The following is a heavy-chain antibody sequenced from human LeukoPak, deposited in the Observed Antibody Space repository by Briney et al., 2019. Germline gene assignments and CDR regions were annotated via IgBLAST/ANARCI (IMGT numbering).Heavy chain of an antibody. CDR1: GGSISSSTYY. Sequence: PSETLSLTCTVSGGSISSSTYYWGWIRQPPGTGLEWIGSIYYSGNTYYNPSLKSRVTISVDTSKKQFSLKLSSVTAADTAVYYCARVSRITMVRGGFDYWGQGTLVTVSS. V-gene: IGHV4-39*07. CDR2: IYYSGNT. CDR3: ARVSRITMVRGGFDY. D-gene: IGHD3-10*01. J-gene: IGHJ4*02.